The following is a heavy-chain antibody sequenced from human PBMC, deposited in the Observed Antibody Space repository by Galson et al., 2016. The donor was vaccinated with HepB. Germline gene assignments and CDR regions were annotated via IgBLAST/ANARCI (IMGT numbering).Heavy chain of an antibody. CDR1: GFNFARSA. Sequence: SLRLSCAASGFNFARSALFWVRQAPGKGLEWVAAFSFDGITKYYADSVKGRFTISRDDSRDTLFLQMDSLGPDDSATYYCARGNIVAFCDYWGQGTLVTVSS. D-gene: IGHD3-16*02. V-gene: IGHV3-30*04. J-gene: IGHJ4*02. CDR3: ARGNIVAFCDY. CDR2: FSFDGITK.